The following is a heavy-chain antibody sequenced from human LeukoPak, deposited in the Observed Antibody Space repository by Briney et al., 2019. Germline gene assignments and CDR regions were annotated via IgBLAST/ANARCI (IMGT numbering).Heavy chain of an antibody. D-gene: IGHD6-19*01. Sequence: PGGSLRLSCAASGFTFTNAWMSWVRQAPGKGLEWVGRIKSKTDGGTTDYAAPVKGRFTISRDDSKNTLYLQMNSLKTEDTAVYYCTTASGWYGGVDYWGQGTLVTVSS. CDR3: TTASGWYGGVDY. CDR1: GFTFTNAW. J-gene: IGHJ4*02. CDR2: IKSKTDGGTT. V-gene: IGHV3-15*01.